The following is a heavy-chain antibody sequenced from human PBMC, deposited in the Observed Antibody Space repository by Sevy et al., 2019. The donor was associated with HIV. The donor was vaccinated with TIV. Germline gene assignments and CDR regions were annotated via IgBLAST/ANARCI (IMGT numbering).Heavy chain of an antibody. CDR3: ARGRRKDPFDY. V-gene: IGHV4-31*03. Sequence: SETLSLTCTVSGGSISSGGYYWSWIRQHPGKGLEGIGYIYYSGSTYYNPSLKSRVTISVDTSKNQFSLKLSSVTAADTAVYYCARGRRKDPFDYWGQGTLVTVSS. CDR2: IYYSGST. CDR1: GGSISSGGYY. J-gene: IGHJ4*02.